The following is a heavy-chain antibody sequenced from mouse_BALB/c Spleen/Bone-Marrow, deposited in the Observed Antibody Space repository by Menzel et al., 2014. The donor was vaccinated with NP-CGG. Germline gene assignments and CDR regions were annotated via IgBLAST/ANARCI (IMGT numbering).Heavy chain of an antibody. CDR2: ILPGSGST. CDR3: ARRGGWLGYFDV. V-gene: IGHV1-9*01. J-gene: IGHJ1*01. D-gene: IGHD2-3*01. CDR1: GYTFSSYW. Sequence: VQLQHSGAELMKPGASVKIPCKATGYTFSSYWIEWVKQRPGHGLEWIGEILPGSGSTNYNEKFKGKATFTADTSSNTAYMQLSSLTSEDSAVYYCARRGGWLGYFDVWGAGTTVTVSS.